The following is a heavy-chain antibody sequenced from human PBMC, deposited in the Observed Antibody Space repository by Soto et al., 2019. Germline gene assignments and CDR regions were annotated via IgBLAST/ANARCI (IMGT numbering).Heavy chain of an antibody. D-gene: IGHD1-26*01. CDR3: ARMRASGPYFDLFDN. CDR1: VFSLSDSGLG. V-gene: IGHV2-26*03. CDR2: IFANDEK. Sequence: SGPPLVSHAETLTLTCSICVFSLSDSGLGVGCIRPPAGKALERLAHIFANDEKTYSTSLKTRLSISRDTSKSQVVLTMTNLDPEDTGTYYCARMRASGPYFDLFDNWGQGALVTVSS. J-gene: IGHJ4*02.